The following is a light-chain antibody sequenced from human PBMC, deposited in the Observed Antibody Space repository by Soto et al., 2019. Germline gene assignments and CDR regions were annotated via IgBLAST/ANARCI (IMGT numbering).Light chain of an antibody. V-gene: IGKV3-20*01. CDR3: QQFGSSLPIT. Sequence: EMVLTQSPGTLSLSPGERATLSCRASQSGSSSYLAWYQQKPGQAPRLLIYGASSRATGIPDRFSGSGSGTDFTLTISRLEPEDFAVYYCQQFGSSLPITFGHGTRLAIK. CDR2: GAS. CDR1: QSGSSSY. J-gene: IGKJ5*01.